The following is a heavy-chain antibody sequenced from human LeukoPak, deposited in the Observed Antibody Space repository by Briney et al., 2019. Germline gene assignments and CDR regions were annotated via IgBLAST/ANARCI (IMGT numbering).Heavy chain of an antibody. CDR3: AKDKGREGDY. J-gene: IGHJ4*02. CDR1: GFTFSGSA. Sequence: PGGSLRLSCAASGFTFSGSAMHWVRQASGKGLEWVGRIRSKANSYATAYAASVKGRFTISRDDSKNTAYLQMNSLKTEDTAVYYCAKDKGREGDYWGQGNLVTVSS. CDR2: IRSKANSYAT. V-gene: IGHV3-73*01.